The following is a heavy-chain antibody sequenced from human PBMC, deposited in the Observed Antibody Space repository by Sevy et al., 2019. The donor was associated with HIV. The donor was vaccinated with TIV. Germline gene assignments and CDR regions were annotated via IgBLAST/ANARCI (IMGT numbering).Heavy chain of an antibody. CDR1: GFTFSDYY. D-gene: IGHD1-1*01. CDR3: ARDSAPHWNYYYYYGMDV. V-gene: IGHV3-11*01. J-gene: IGHJ6*02. Sequence: GGSLRLSCAASGFTFSDYYMSWIRQAPGKGLEWVSYISSSGSTIYYADSVKGRFTTSRDNAKNSLYLQMNSLRAEDTAVYYCARDSAPHWNYYYYYGMDVWGQGTTVTVSS. CDR2: ISSSGSTI.